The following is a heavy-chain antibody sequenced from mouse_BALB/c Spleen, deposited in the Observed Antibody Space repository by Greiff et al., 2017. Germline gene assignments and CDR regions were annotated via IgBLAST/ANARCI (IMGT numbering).Heavy chain of an antibody. CDR2: INPYNDGT. CDR1: GYTFTSYV. Sequence: EVKLVESGPELVKPGASVKMSCKASGYTFTSYVMHWVKQKPGQGLEWIGYINPYNDGTKYNEKFKGKATLTSDKSSSTAYMELSSLTSEDSAVYYCARGGSSYVGFAYWGQGTLVTVSA. CDR3: ARGGSSYVGFAY. V-gene: IGHV1-14*01. J-gene: IGHJ3*01. D-gene: IGHD1-1*01.